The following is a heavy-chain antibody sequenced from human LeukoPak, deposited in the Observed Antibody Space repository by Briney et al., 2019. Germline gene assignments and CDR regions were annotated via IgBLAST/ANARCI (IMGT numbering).Heavy chain of an antibody. CDR3: ARVSAPIDAFDI. CDR1: GGSVSTDY. CDR2: IYHSGST. D-gene: IGHD6-6*01. J-gene: IGHJ3*02. V-gene: IGHV4-30-2*01. Sequence: SSETLSLTCSVSGGSVSTDYWNWIRQPPGKGLEWIGYIYHSGSTYYNPSLKSRVTISVDRSKNQFSLKLSSVTAADTAVYYCARVSAPIDAFDIWGQGTMVTVSS.